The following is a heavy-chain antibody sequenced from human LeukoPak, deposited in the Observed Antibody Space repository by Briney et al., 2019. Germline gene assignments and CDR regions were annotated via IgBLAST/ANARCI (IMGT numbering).Heavy chain of an antibody. V-gene: IGHV1-46*01. CDR3: ARGYCSGGSCYSIPDP. CDR2: IHPSGGST. Sequence: AASVKVSCKPSGYTFTSYYIHWVRQAPGQGLEWMGIIHPSGGSTSYAQKFQGRVTMTRDTSTSTVYMELSSLTSEDTAVYYCARGYCSGGSCYSIPDPWGQGTLVTVSS. J-gene: IGHJ5*02. CDR1: GYTFTSYY. D-gene: IGHD2-15*01.